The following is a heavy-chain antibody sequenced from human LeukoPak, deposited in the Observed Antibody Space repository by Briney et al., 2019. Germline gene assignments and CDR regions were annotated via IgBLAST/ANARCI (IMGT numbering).Heavy chain of an antibody. CDR2: IYYTGIT. CDR3: ASLGGTYDY. V-gene: IGHV4-59*08. J-gene: IGHJ4*02. CDR1: GASINSHY. D-gene: IGHD1-26*01. Sequence: PSETLSLTCTVSGASINSHYWSWIRQPPGKGLEWIGYIYYTGITNFSPSLKSRVAISLDTSKNQVSLKLSSVTAADTAVYYCASLGGTYDYWGQGVLVSVSS.